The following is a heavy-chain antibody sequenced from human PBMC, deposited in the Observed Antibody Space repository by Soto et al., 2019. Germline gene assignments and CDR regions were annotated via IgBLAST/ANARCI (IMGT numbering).Heavy chain of an antibody. CDR3: ARGRGGHSGSYYHPTLDY. CDR2: IYYSGST. D-gene: IGHD3-10*01. CDR1: GDSISSYY. V-gene: IGHV4-59*01. J-gene: IGHJ4*02. Sequence: SETLSITCTVSGDSISSYYWSWIRQPPGKGLEWIGYIYYSGSTNYNPSLKSRVTISVDTSKNQFSLKLSSVTAADTAVYYCARGRGGHSGSYYHPTLDYWGQGTLVTVSS.